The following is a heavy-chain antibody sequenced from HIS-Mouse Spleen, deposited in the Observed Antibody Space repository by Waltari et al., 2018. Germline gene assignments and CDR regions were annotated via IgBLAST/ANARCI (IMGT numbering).Heavy chain of an antibody. CDR1: GGSISSSSYY. V-gene: IGHV4-39*07. CDR2: IYYSEST. D-gene: IGHD6-13*01. Sequence: QLQLQESGPGLVKPSETLSLTCTVSGGSISSSSYYWGWIRQPPWKGLEWIGSIYYSESTYYNPSLKSRVTISVDTSKNHVSLKLSSVTAADTAVYYCAREIPYSSSWYDWYFDLWGRGTLVTVSS. CDR3: AREIPYSSSWYDWYFDL. J-gene: IGHJ2*01.